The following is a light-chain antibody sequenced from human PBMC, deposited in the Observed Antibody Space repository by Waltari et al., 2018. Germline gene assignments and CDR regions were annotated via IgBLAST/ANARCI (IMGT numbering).Light chain of an antibody. CDR3: QQRNNWPLT. CDR2: EAS. J-gene: IGKJ4*01. V-gene: IGKV3-11*01. CDR1: QSIRTY. Sequence: EVVLTQSPATLSLSPGERATLSCRASQSIRTYLTWYQQKTGQAPRLLIHEASKRAPDIPARFSGSGSGTDFILTISSLEPEDFAMYYCQQRNNWPLTFGGGTKVEIK.